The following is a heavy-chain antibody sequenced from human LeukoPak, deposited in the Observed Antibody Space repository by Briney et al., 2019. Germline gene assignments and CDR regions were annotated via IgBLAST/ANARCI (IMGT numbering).Heavy chain of an antibody. Sequence: GGSLRLSCGTSGFAFSFFGMHWVRQAPGEGLEWVAFIQYDGSYKFYADSVQGRFSISRDNSKNTLFLHMNSLATEDTAVYYCAKTSDQLLYSKLDFWGQGTLVTVSS. J-gene: IGHJ4*02. CDR3: AKTSDQLLYSKLDF. CDR1: GFAFSFFG. CDR2: IQYDGSYK. D-gene: IGHD2-2*02. V-gene: IGHV3-30*02.